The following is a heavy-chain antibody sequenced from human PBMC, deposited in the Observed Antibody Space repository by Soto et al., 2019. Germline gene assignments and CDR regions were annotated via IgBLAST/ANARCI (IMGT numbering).Heavy chain of an antibody. V-gene: IGHV2-5*02. CDR3: AHRPDYGARGGWFDP. Sequence: QITLKESGPTLVKPTQTLTLTCTFSGFSLSTSGVGVGWIRQPPGKALEWLALIYWDDDKRYSPSLKSRLTIPKDTSKTQVVLTMTNMDPVDTATYYCAHRPDYGARGGWFDPWGQGTLVTVSS. D-gene: IGHD4-17*01. CDR1: GFSLSTSGVG. CDR2: IYWDDDK. J-gene: IGHJ5*02.